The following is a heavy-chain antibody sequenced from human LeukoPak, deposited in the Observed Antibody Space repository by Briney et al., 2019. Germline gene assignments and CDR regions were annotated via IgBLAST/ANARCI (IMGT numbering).Heavy chain of an antibody. D-gene: IGHD5-18*01. V-gene: IGHV1-69*04. CDR2: IVPILGIA. Sequence: SVKVSCKASGGTFNNYAISWVRQAPGQGLEWMGRIVPILGIANYAQEFQGRLIITADKATSSHYMELSSLRSEDTAVYYCARDQGDNSYGYYAIWYAFDVWGQGTMVTVSS. CDR3: ARDQGDNSYGYYAIWYAFDV. J-gene: IGHJ3*01. CDR1: GGTFNNYA.